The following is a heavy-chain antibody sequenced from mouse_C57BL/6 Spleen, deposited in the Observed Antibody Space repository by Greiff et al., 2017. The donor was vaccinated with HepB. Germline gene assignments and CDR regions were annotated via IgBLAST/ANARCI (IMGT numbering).Heavy chain of an antibody. Sequence: EVHLVESGGGLVQPGGSLSLSCAASGFTFTDYYMSWVRQPPGKALEWLGFIRNKANGYTTEYSASVKGRFTISRDNSQSILYLQMNALRAEDSATYYCARSSYYPDYWGQGTTLTVSS. CDR1: GFTFTDYY. D-gene: IGHD1-1*02. J-gene: IGHJ2*01. CDR3: ARSSYYPDY. V-gene: IGHV7-3*01. CDR2: IRNKANGYTT.